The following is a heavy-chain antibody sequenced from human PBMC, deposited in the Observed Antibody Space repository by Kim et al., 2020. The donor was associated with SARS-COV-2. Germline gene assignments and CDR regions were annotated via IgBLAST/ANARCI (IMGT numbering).Heavy chain of an antibody. CDR3: ARGEWFGELYDFDY. CDR2: INAGNGNT. Sequence: ASVNVSCKASGYTFTSSAMHWVRQAPGQRLEWMGWINAGNGNTKYSQKFQGRVTITRDTSASTAYMELSSLRSEDTAVYYCARGEWFGELYDFDYWGQGTLVTVSS. V-gene: IGHV1-3*01. J-gene: IGHJ4*02. D-gene: IGHD3-10*01. CDR1: GYTFTSSA.